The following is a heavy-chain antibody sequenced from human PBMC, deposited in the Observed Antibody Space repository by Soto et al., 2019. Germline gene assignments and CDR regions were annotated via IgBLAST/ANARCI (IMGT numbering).Heavy chain of an antibody. V-gene: IGHV3-48*02. CDR3: ARDEDITIFGVVMTKPFDN. J-gene: IGHJ4*02. CDR2: ISNLRTI. CDR1: GFTFSTSS. D-gene: IGHD3-3*01. Sequence: GGSLRLSCAASGFTFSTSSLSWLRQAPGKGLEWVAYISNLRTIYYADSVKGRFSTSRDNAKNSLYLQMNSLKDEDTAVYCCARDEDITIFGVVMTKPFDNWGQGTLVTVSS.